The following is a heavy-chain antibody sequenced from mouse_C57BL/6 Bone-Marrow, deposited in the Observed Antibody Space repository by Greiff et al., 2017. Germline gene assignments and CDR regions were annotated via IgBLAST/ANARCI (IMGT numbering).Heavy chain of an antibody. CDR1: GYTFTSYW. D-gene: IGHD2-12*01. Sequence: QVQLQQSGAELVRPGSSVKLSCKASGYTFTSYWMDWVKQRPGQGLEWIGNINPSDSETHYNQKFKDKATLTVDKSSSTAYMQLSSLTSEDSAVYYCARRGDSPFAYWGQGTLVTVSA. J-gene: IGHJ3*01. V-gene: IGHV1-61*01. CDR2: INPSDSET. CDR3: ARRGDSPFAY.